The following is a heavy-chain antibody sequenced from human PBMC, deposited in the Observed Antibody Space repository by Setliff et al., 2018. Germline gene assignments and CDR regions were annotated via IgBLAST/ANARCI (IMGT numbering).Heavy chain of an antibody. V-gene: IGHV1-69*10. CDR3: ARERRGDSGSYYNNYYYGMDV. Sequence: SVKVSCKASGGTFSSYAISWVRQAPGQGLEWMGGIIPILGIANYAQKFQGRVTMTRNTSISTAYMELSSLRSEDTAVYYCARERRGDSGSYYNNYYYGMDVWGQGTTVTVSS. CDR1: GGTFSSYA. CDR2: IIPILGIA. J-gene: IGHJ6*02. D-gene: IGHD1-26*01.